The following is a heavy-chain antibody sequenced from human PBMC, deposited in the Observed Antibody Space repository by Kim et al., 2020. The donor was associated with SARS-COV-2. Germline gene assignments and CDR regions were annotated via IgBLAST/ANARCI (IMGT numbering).Heavy chain of an antibody. D-gene: IGHD2-2*01. V-gene: IGHV3-23*01. CDR2: ISGSGGST. CDR3: AGAAAPGDYYGMDV. J-gene: IGHJ6*02. Sequence: GGSLRLSCAASGFTFSSYAMSWVRQAPGKGLEWVSAISGSGGSTYYADSVKGRFTISRDNSKNTLYVQMNSLRAEDTAVYYCAGAAAPGDYYGMDVWGQGTTVTVSS. CDR1: GFTFSSYA.